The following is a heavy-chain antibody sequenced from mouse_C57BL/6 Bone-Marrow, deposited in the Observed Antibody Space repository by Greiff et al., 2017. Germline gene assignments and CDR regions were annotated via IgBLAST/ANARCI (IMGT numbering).Heavy chain of an antibody. CDR1: GFTFSDYY. D-gene: IGHD2-14*01. CDR3: ARYHYRAKDY. Sequence: EVQRVESEGGLVQPGSSMTLSCKASGFTFSDYYMAWVRQVPEKGLEWVANINYDGSSTSYMDSLKSRFIISRYKAKNLLYLQMSSLKSEDTATYYCARYHYRAKDYWGQGTSVTVSS. CDR2: INYDGSST. V-gene: IGHV5-16*01. J-gene: IGHJ4*01.